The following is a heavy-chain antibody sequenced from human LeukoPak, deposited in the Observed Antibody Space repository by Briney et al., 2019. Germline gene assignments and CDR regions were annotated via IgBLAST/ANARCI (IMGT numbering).Heavy chain of an antibody. CDR1: GYTFTGYY. Sequence: ASVKVSCKASGYTFTGYYMHWVRQAPGQGLEWMGWINPNSGGTNYAQKFQGRVTMTRDTSISTAYMELSRLRSDDTAVYYCARHHYYDSSGYLDYWGQGTLVTVSS. D-gene: IGHD3-22*01. V-gene: IGHV1-2*02. CDR2: INPNSGGT. J-gene: IGHJ4*02. CDR3: ARHHYYDSSGYLDY.